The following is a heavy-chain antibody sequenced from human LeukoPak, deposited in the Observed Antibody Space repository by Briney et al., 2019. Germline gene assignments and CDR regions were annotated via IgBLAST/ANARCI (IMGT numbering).Heavy chain of an antibody. J-gene: IGHJ4*02. D-gene: IGHD2-2*01. CDR3: ARDDCSGTSCYLAY. CDR2: ISTYNDNT. V-gene: IGHV1-18*01. Sequence: ASVKVSCKASGYTFTSYGISWVRQAPGQGLEWMGWISTYNDNTRYAQKLQGRVTMTTDTSTSTAHMELRSLRSDDTAVYYRARDDCSGTSCYLAYWGQGTLVTVSS. CDR1: GYTFTSYG.